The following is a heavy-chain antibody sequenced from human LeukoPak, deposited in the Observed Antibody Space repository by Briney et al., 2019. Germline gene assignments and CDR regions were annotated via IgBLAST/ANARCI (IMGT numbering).Heavy chain of an antibody. D-gene: IGHD3-16*02. CDR2: IAPIFGTP. J-gene: IGHJ6*03. V-gene: IGHV1-69*05. Sequence: SVKVSCKASGGTFDRYAISWVRQAPGQGLEWMGGIAPIFGTPNYAQNFQGRVAITTDESTSTAYMELSSLRSDDTAVYYCASHFRSNHYYFYYMDVWGTGTTVTVS. CDR3: ASHFRSNHYYFYYMDV. CDR1: GGTFDRYA.